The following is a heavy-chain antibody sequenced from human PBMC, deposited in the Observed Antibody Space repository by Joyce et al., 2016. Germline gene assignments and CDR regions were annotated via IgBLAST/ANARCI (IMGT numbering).Heavy chain of an antibody. CDR1: GFTFSSYS. D-gene: IGHD1-26*01. Sequence: EVQLVESGGGLVQPGGSLRLSCAASGFTFSSYSMNWVRQGPGKVLEWISYVSSSSSTICYEDSVKGRFTISRDNAKNSLLLQMNSLRAEDTAVYYCARDRRYRVPSFGMDVWGQGTTVTVSS. J-gene: IGHJ6*02. CDR3: ARDRRYRVPSFGMDV. CDR2: VSSSSSTI. V-gene: IGHV3-48*04.